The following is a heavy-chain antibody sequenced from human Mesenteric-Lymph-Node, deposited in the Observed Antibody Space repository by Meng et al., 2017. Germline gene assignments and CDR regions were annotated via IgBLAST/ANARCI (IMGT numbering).Heavy chain of an antibody. Sequence: GESLRLSCAASAASEFTFTNYWMSWVRQAPGKGLEWVAIINQDGSEKFYVDSVKGRFTISRDNAKNSLHVQMNSLRAEDTAVYYCARVGVAGWNFDYWGQGTLVTVSS. V-gene: IGHV3-7*01. CDR2: INQDGSEK. CDR1: AASEFTFTNYW. J-gene: IGHJ4*02. D-gene: IGHD6-19*01. CDR3: ARVGVAGWNFDY.